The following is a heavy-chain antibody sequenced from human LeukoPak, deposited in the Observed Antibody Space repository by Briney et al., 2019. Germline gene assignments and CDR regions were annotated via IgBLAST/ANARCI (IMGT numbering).Heavy chain of an antibody. Sequence: SVKVSCKASGGTFSSYAISWVRQAPGQGLEWMGGIIPIFGTANYAQKFQGRVTITADESTSTAYMELSSLRSEDTAVYYCARSHTYYYGSGSYYNGGSSVFDPWGQGTLVTVSS. CDR1: GGTFSSYA. CDR2: IIPIFGTA. J-gene: IGHJ5*02. CDR3: ARSHTYYYGSGSYYNGGSSVFDP. D-gene: IGHD3-10*01. V-gene: IGHV1-69*01.